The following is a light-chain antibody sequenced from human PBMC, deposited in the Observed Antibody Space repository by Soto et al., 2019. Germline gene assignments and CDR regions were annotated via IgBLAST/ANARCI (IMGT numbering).Light chain of an antibody. J-gene: IGLJ2*01. Sequence: QSVLTQPPSASGTPGQRVTISCSGSSSNIGSNTVNWYQQLPGTAPKLLIYRNNQRPSGVPDRFSGSKSGTSASLAISVLQSEDEADYYCAAWDDSLNARGVVFGGGTKVTVL. CDR2: RNN. CDR1: SSNIGSNT. V-gene: IGLV1-44*01. CDR3: AAWDDSLNARGVV.